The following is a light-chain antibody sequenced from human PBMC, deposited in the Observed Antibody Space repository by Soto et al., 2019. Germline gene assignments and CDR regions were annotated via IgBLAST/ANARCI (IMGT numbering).Light chain of an antibody. CDR1: TGAVTSGNY. V-gene: IGLV7-46*01. CDR2: DTT. J-gene: IGLJ3*02. CDR3: LLSYSGTNWV. Sequence: QAVVTQEPSLIVSPGGTVTLTCGSSTGAVTSGNYPYWFQKKPGQAPRTLIYDTTNKQSWTPARFSGSLLGGKAALTLAGAQTDDEADYYCLLSYSGTNWVFGGGTKLTVL.